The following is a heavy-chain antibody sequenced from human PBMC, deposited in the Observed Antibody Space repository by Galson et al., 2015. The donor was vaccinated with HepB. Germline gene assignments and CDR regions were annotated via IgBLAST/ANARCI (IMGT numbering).Heavy chain of an antibody. Sequence: SLRLSCAASGFSFSSFWMTWVRQAPGKGLQWVASIKYDGTEESYVDLVKGRFTISRDNAKNSVYLQMNSLRAEDTAMYFCARDSTMITTRPLDYWGQGTLVAVS. J-gene: IGHJ4*02. CDR3: ARDSTMITTRPLDY. CDR1: GFSFSSFW. V-gene: IGHV3-7*03. D-gene: IGHD3-16*01. CDR2: IKYDGTEE.